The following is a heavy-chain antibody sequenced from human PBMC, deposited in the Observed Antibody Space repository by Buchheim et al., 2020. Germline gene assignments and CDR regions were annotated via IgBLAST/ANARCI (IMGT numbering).Heavy chain of an antibody. CDR2: ISGSGGST. CDR1: GFTFSSYA. V-gene: IGHV3-23*01. Sequence: EVQLLESGGGLVQPGGSLRLSCAASGFTFSSYAMSWVRQAPGKGLEWVSAISGSGGSTSYADSVKGRSTIPRDISKTTLNLQMNSLRAEDTAVYYCAKHDDYGDSYLDYWGQGTL. J-gene: IGHJ4*02. CDR3: AKHDDYGDSYLDY. D-gene: IGHD4-17*01.